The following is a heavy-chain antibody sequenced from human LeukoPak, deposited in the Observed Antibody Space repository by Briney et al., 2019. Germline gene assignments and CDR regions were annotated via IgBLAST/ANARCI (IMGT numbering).Heavy chain of an antibody. CDR1: GGSISSSIYY. Sequence: SETLSLTCTVSGGSISSSIYYWGWIRQPPGKGLEWIGSIYYSGSTYYNPSLKSRVTISVDTSKNQFSLKLSSVTAADTAVYYCARHAGTRGFDYWGQGTLVTVSS. CDR2: IYYSGST. D-gene: IGHD1-14*01. V-gene: IGHV4-39*01. J-gene: IGHJ4*02. CDR3: ARHAGTRGFDY.